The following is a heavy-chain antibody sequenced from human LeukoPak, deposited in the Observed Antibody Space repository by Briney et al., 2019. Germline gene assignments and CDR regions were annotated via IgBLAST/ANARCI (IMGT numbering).Heavy chain of an antibody. J-gene: IGHJ4*02. D-gene: IGHD3-10*01. CDR2: IYPGDSDT. CDR1: GYSFANYW. CDR3: VRSESGTYYFDY. V-gene: IGHV5-51*01. Sequence: GESLKISCKGSGYSFANYWIGWVRQMSGKGLEWMGIIYPGDSDTRYSPSFQGQVTISADKSISTVYLQWRSLKAPDMALYYCVRSESGTYYFDYWGQGTLVIVSS.